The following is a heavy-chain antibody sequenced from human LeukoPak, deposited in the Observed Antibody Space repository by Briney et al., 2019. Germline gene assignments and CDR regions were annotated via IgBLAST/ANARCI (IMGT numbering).Heavy chain of an antibody. Sequence: NSGGSLRLSCAASGFTFRNAWMSWVRQAPGKGLEWVGRIKSKNNGGTTDYAAPVTGRFTIPRDDSRNTLYLQMNSLKTEDTGVYYCTTGSTSDYGSGSYTTIDYWGQGTLVTVSS. CDR1: GFTFRNAW. CDR3: TTGSTSDYGSGSYTTIDY. CDR2: IKSKNNGGTT. D-gene: IGHD3-10*01. V-gene: IGHV3-15*01. J-gene: IGHJ4*02.